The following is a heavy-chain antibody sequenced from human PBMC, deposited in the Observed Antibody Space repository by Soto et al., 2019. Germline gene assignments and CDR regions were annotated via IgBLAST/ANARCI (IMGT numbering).Heavy chain of an antibody. CDR1: GFTFSSYA. V-gene: IGHV3-23*01. CDR2: ISGSGGST. CDR3: AKAILGPSSAGMDV. Sequence: PGGSLRLSCAASGFTFSSYAMSWVRQAPGKGLEWVSAISGSGGSTYYADSVKGRFTISRDNSKNTLYLQMNSLRAEDTAVYYCAKAILGPSSAGMDVWGQGTTVTVSS. D-gene: IGHD3-3*01. J-gene: IGHJ6*02.